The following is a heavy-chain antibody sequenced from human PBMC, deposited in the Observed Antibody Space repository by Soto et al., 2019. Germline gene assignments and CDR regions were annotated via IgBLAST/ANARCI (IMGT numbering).Heavy chain of an antibody. CDR1: RYTFTSYD. V-gene: IGHV1-8*01. D-gene: IGHD2-2*02. Sequence: QVQLVQSGAEVKKPGASVKVSCKASRYTFTSYDINWVRQAAGQGLEWMGWMNPNSGNTGYAQRFQGRVTMTRNTSISTAYMELGSVRSEDTAVYYCARGLYMIDYWGHGTLVTVSS. CDR3: ARGLYMIDY. J-gene: IGHJ4*01. CDR2: MNPNSGNT.